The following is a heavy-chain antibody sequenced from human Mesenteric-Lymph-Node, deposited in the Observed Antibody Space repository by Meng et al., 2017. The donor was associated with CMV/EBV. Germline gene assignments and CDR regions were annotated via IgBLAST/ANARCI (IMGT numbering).Heavy chain of an antibody. J-gene: IGHJ4*02. CDR2: VSGSGSTI. CDR1: GFTFSRYE. V-gene: IGHV3-48*03. CDR3: ARIAVADPFDY. D-gene: IGHD6-19*01. Sequence: GGSLRLSCTGSGFTFSRYEMNWVRQAPGKGLEWVSYVSGSGSTIYYADSVRGRFTISRDNAKSSLYLQMNSLRAEDTAIYYCARIAVADPFDYWGQGTLVTVSS.